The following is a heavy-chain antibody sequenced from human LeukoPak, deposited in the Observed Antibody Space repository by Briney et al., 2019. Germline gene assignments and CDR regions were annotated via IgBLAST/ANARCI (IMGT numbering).Heavy chain of an antibody. CDR3: ARFPIYDFRGRFDP. CDR2: IFYSGTT. CDR1: GGSISSGDYY. V-gene: IGHV4-30-4*08. J-gene: IGHJ5*02. Sequence: SQTLSLTCTVSGGSISSGDYYWSWIRQPPGKGLEWIGYIFYSGTTYYNPSLKSRITISLDTSKNQFSLKLSSVTAADTAVYYCARFPIYDFRGRFDPWGQGTLVTVSS. D-gene: IGHD5/OR15-5a*01.